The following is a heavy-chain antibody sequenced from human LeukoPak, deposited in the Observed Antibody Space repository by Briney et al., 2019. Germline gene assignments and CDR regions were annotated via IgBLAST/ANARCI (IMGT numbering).Heavy chain of an antibody. CDR1: GGSFSGYY. J-gene: IGHJ4*02. Sequence: SETLSLTCAVYGGSFSGYYWSWIRQPPGKGLEWIGEINHSGSTNYNPSLKSRVTISVDTSKNQFSLKLSSVTAADTAVYYCARGRYESHTAMADYWGQGTLVTVSS. CDR2: INHSGST. D-gene: IGHD5-18*01. CDR3: ARGRYESHTAMADY. V-gene: IGHV4-34*01.